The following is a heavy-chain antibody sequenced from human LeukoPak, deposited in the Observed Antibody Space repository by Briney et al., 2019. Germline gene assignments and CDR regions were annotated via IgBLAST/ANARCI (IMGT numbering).Heavy chain of an antibody. Sequence: SETLSLTCAVSGGSISSSTNWWSWGRQPPGKGLEWIGEIYHSGGTNYNPSLKSRVTISVDTSKNQFSLKLSSVTAADTAVYYCARGIIAVAGTRYFDYWGQGTLVTVSS. J-gene: IGHJ4*02. CDR2: IYHSGGT. CDR1: GGSISSSTNW. CDR3: ARGIIAVAGTRYFDY. V-gene: IGHV4-4*02. D-gene: IGHD6-19*01.